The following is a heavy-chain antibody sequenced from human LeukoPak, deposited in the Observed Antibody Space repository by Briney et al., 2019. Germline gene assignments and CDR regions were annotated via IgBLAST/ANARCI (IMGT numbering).Heavy chain of an antibody. CDR3: TRGYCSGGSCYSFTYYFDY. J-gene: IGHJ4*02. D-gene: IGHD2-15*01. CDR1: GGSISSSSYY. V-gene: IGHV4-39*01. Sequence: SETLSLTCTVSGGSISSSSYYWGWIRQPPGKGLEWIGSIYYSGSIYYNPSLKSRVTISVDTSKNQFSLKLSSVTPEDTAVYYCTRGYCSGGSCYSFTYYFDYWGQGTLVTVSS. CDR2: IYYSGSI.